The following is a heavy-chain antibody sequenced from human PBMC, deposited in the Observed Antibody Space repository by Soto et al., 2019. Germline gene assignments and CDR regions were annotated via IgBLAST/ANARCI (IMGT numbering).Heavy chain of an antibody. J-gene: IGHJ3*02. Sequence: GGSLRLSCAASGFIFSNYAMSWVRQAPGKGLEWVSSISGSGSSTYYADSVKGRFTISRDNAKNTLYLQVNSLRAEDTAVYYCARRSPSWAFDIWGQGTMVTVSS. V-gene: IGHV3-23*01. CDR3: ARRSPSWAFDI. D-gene: IGHD2-15*01. CDR2: ISGSGSST. CDR1: GFIFSNYA.